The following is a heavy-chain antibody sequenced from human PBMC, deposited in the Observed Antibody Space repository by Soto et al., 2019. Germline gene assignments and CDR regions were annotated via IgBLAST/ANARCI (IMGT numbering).Heavy chain of an antibody. V-gene: IGHV3-7*01. Sequence: GGSLRLSCAASVFSFSSYWMDWVRQAPGKGLEWVANMNQDGSEKNYVDSVKGRFTISRDNAKNLLHLQMSSLTAEDSALYYCSRSLDYWGRGALVTVSS. CDR1: VFSFSSYW. CDR2: MNQDGSEK. J-gene: IGHJ4*02. CDR3: SRSLDY.